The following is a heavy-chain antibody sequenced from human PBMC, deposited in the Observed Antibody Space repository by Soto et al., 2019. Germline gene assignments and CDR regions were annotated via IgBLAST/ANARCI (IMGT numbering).Heavy chain of an antibody. V-gene: IGHV3-21*06. CDR3: AREGDSSGWYNWFDP. D-gene: IGHD3-22*01. J-gene: IGHJ5*02. Sequence: GGSLRLSCAASGFTFSSYTMSWVRQAQGERLEWVASISRTGNYIPYADSVKGRFTHSRDNAKNLVYLQMNSLRAEDTAVYYCAREGDSSGWYNWFDPWGQGTLVTV. CDR2: ISRTGNYI. CDR1: GFTFSSYT.